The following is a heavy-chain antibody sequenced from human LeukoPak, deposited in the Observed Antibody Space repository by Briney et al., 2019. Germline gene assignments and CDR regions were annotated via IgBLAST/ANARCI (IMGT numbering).Heavy chain of an antibody. CDR2: INWNSGSI. D-gene: IGHD3-22*01. CDR1: GFTFSSYA. CDR3: AKASNYDSSGYYSS. Sequence: PGGSLRLSCAASGFTFSSYAMSWVRQAPGKGLEWVSGINWNSGSIGYADSVKGRFTISRDNAKNSLYLQMNSLRAEDTAFYYCAKASNYDSSGYYSSWGQGTLVTVSS. J-gene: IGHJ5*02. V-gene: IGHV3-9*01.